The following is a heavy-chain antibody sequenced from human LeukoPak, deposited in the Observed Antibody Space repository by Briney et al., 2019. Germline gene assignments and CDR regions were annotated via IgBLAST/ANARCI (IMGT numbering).Heavy chain of an antibody. V-gene: IGHV1-58*02. CDR2: IVVGSGNT. Sequence: SVKVSCKASGFTFTSSAMQWVRQARGQRLEWIGWIVVGSGNTNYAQKFQERVTITRDMSTSTAYMELSSLRSEDTAVYYCAADFFDILTGSTDRPYCYYMDVWGKGTTVTVSS. J-gene: IGHJ6*03. D-gene: IGHD3-9*01. CDR3: AADFFDILTGSTDRPYCYYMDV. CDR1: GFTFTSSA.